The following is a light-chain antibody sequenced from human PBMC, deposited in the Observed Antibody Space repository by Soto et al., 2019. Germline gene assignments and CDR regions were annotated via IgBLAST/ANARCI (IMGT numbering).Light chain of an antibody. J-gene: IGLJ3*02. CDR3: SSYSTTSSVL. Sequence: QSALTQPASVSGSPGQSITISCTGTSNDIGYYNYVSWYQQHPAKAPKLMIYEVRNRPSGISNRFSGSKSGNTASLTISVLQAEDEADYYCSSYSTTSSVLFGGGTKVTVL. CDR1: SNDIGYYNY. CDR2: EVR. V-gene: IGLV2-14*01.